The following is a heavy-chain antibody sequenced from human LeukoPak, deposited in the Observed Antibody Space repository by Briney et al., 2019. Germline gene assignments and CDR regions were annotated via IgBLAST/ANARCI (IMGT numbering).Heavy chain of an antibody. Sequence: GGSLRLSCAASGFTFSSYAMSWVRQAPGKGLEWVSAISGSGGSTYYADSVKGRFTISRDNSRDTLYLQMNSLRAEDTAVYYCAKGYYDYVWGSYYFDYWGQGTLVAVSS. V-gene: IGHV3-23*01. CDR2: ISGSGGST. D-gene: IGHD3-16*01. CDR1: GFTFSSYA. J-gene: IGHJ4*02. CDR3: AKGYYDYVWGSYYFDY.